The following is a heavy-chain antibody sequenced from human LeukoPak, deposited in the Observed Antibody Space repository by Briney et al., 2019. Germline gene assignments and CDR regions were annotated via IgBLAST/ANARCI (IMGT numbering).Heavy chain of an antibody. CDR1: GGSISSSSYY. J-gene: IGHJ3*02. V-gene: IGHV4-39*01. D-gene: IGHD6-13*01. CDR2: IYHSGNT. CDR3: ARHDYSSSWYTVPDAFDI. Sequence: SETLSLTCAVSGGSISSSSYYWGWIRQPPGKGLEWIGSIYHSGNTYYNPSLKSRVIISVDTSKKQFSLRLSSVTAADTAVYYCARHDYSSSWYTVPDAFDIWGQGTMVTVSS.